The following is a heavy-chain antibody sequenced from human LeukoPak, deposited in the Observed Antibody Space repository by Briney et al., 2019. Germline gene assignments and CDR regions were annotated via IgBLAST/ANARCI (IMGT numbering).Heavy chain of an antibody. CDR3: ASEGSYGDYYFDY. CDR2: IYYSGST. Sequence: SETLSLTCTVSGGSTSSGGYYWSWIRQHPGKGLEWIGYIYYSGSTYYNPSLKSRVTISVGTSKNQFSLKLSSVTAADTAVYYCASEGSYGDYYFDYWGQGTLVTVSS. CDR1: GGSTSSGGYY. J-gene: IGHJ4*02. V-gene: IGHV4-31*03. D-gene: IGHD4-17*01.